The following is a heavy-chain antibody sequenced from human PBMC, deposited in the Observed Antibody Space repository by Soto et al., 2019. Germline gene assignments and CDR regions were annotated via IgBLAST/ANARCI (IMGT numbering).Heavy chain of an antibody. D-gene: IGHD3-9*01. CDR3: ARDRDYDIFRHYYYGMDA. CDR1: GGAFSSYA. Sequence: GASVKVSCKASGGAFSSYAISWVRQAPGQGLEWMGGIIPIFGTANYAQKFQGRVTITADESTSTAYMELSSLRSEDTAVYYCARDRDYDIFRHYYYGMDAWGQGTTVTVSS. V-gene: IGHV1-69*13. CDR2: IIPIFGTA. J-gene: IGHJ6*02.